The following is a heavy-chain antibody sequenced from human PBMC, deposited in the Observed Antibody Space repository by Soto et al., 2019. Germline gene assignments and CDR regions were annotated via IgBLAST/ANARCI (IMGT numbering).Heavy chain of an antibody. Sequence: VQLVESGGGLVQPGRSLRLSCAASGFTFRNYAMHWVRRAPGKGLEWVSGISWHSGTIGYADSVRGRFTISRDNAKNSLYLQMNSLRPEDTALYYCVKEKLYSNYEYYFDYWGQGNLVTVSS. CDR1: GFTFRNYA. J-gene: IGHJ4*02. V-gene: IGHV3-9*01. CDR2: ISWHSGTI. CDR3: VKEKLYSNYEYYFDY. D-gene: IGHD4-4*01.